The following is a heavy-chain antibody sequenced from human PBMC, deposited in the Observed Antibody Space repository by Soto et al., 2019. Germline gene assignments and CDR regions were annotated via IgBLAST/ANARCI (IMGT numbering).Heavy chain of an antibody. CDR2: ISYDGSNK. Sequence: QVQLVESGGGVVQPGRSLRLSCAASGFTFSSYGMHWVRQAPGKGQEWVAVISYDGSNKYYADSVKGRFTISRDNSKNTLYLQMNSLRAEDTAVYYSTRAEVGAYDYWGQGTLVTVSS. J-gene: IGHJ4*02. CDR3: TRAEVGAYDY. D-gene: IGHD1-26*01. CDR1: GFTFSSYG. V-gene: IGHV3-30*03.